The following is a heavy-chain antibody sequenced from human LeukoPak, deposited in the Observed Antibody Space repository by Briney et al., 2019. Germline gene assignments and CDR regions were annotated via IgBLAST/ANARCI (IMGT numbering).Heavy chain of an antibody. CDR3: AREGYCSGGSCRHSWFDP. CDR1: GYTFTSYG. V-gene: IGHV1-18*04. D-gene: IGHD2-15*01. J-gene: IGHJ5*02. Sequence: ASVKVSCKASGYTFTSYGISWVRQAPGQGLEWMGWISAYNGNTNYAQKLQGRVTMTTDTSTSTAYMELRSLRSDDTAVYYCAREGYCSGGSCRHSWFDPWGQGTLVTVSS. CDR2: ISAYNGNT.